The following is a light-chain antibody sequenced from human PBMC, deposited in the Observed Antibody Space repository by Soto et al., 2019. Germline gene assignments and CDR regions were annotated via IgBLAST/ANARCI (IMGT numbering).Light chain of an antibody. CDR2: DVS. CDR3: SSYTSSSLHV. Sequence: QSALTQAASVSGSPGQSITISCTGTSSDVGGYNYVSWYQQHPGKARKLMIYDVSNRPSGVSNRFSGSKSGNTASLTISGLQAEDEADYYCSSYTSSSLHVFGTRTKLTLL. CDR1: SSDVGGYNY. J-gene: IGLJ1*01. V-gene: IGLV2-14*03.